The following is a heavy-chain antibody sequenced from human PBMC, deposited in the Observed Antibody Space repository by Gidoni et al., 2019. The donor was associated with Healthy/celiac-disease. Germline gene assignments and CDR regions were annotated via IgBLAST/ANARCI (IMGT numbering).Heavy chain of an antibody. CDR3: ARHPKSMVRGDPPDY. D-gene: IGHD3-10*01. CDR1: GVPLSSSSYY. V-gene: IGHV4-39*01. CDR2: IYYSGST. J-gene: IGHJ4*02. Sequence: QLQLQESGPGLVKPSETLSLPCTVSGVPLSSSSYYWGWIRQPPGKGLGWIGSIYYSGSTYYYPSLKSRVTISVDTSKNQFSLKLSSVTAADTAVYYCARHPKSMVRGDPPDYWGQGTLVTVSS.